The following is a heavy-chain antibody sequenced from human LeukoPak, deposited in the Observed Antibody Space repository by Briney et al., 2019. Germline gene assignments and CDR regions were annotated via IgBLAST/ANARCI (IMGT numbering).Heavy chain of an antibody. CDR1: GFTFSSYS. CDR3: ARDRESYDTDAFDI. CDR2: ISSSSSYI. V-gene: IGHV3-21*01. J-gene: IGHJ3*02. D-gene: IGHD3-16*01. Sequence: GGSLRLSCAASGFTFSSYSMNWVRQAPGKGLEWVSSISSSSSYIYYADSVKGRFTISRDNAKNSLYLQMNSLRAEDTAVYYCARDRESYDTDAFDIWGQGTMVTVSS.